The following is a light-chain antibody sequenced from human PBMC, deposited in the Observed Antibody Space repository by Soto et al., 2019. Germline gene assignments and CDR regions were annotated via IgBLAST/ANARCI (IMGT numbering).Light chain of an antibody. J-gene: IGKJ1*01. CDR1: QNIRGNE. V-gene: IGKV3-20*01. CDR3: QDYGTSAPWT. CDR2: RGS. Sequence: VLTQSPGTLSLSPGERATLSCRASQNIRGNELAWYQQKPGQPPRLLIYRGSSRAPGIPDRFSGRGSGTEFTLTISRLEPEDFAVYYCQDYGTSAPWTFGQGTNVEIK.